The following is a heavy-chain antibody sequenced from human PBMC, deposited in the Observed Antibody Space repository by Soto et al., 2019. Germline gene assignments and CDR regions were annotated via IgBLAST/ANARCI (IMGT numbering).Heavy chain of an antibody. V-gene: IGHV5-51*01. Sequence: GESLKISCESSEYSVTSNWIGWVRQMPGKGREWMGIINPADSDIKYSPSFQGQVTISADKSISTVYLQWSILQVSDTAMYYCAIHSRYEKGWTIRGLDDWAQGTWVTV. D-gene: IGHD5-12*01. CDR3: AIHSRYEKGWTIRGLDD. CDR1: EYSVTSNW. CDR2: INPADSDI. J-gene: IGHJ4*02.